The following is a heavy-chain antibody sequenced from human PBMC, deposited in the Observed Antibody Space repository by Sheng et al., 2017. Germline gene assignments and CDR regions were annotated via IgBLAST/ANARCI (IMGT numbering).Heavy chain of an antibody. Sequence: QVQLQQWGAGLLKPSETLSLTCAVYGGSFSGYYWSWIRQPPGKGLEWIGEINHSGSTNYNPSLKSRVTISVDTSKNQFSLKLSSVTAADTAVYYCARGLRILWFGENDAFDIWGQGTMVTVSS. V-gene: IGHV4-34*01. D-gene: IGHD3-10*01. J-gene: IGHJ3*02. CDR1: GGSFSGYY. CDR2: INHSGST. CDR3: ARGLRILWFGENDAFDI.